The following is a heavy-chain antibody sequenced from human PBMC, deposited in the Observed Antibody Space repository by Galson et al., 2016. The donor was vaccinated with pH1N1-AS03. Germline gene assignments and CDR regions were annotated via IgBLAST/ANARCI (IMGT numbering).Heavy chain of an antibody. CDR3: AREMYTSGWYGMDV. Sequence: SLRLSCAASGFIFSSDWMHWVRQVPGKGLVWVSRITSDGSSISYADAVKGRFTTSRDNSKNTLYLQMTSLRAEDTAVYHCAREMYTSGWYGMDVWGQGTTVTVSS. J-gene: IGHJ6*02. CDR1: GFIFSSDW. D-gene: IGHD6-19*01. V-gene: IGHV3-74*01. CDR2: ITSDGSSI.